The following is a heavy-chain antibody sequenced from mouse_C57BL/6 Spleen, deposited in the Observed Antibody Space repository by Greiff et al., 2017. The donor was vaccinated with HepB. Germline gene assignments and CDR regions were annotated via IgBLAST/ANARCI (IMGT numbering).Heavy chain of an antibody. CDR1: GYTFTSYW. CDR2: IYPSDSET. CDR3: ARRKVTTHYFDY. V-gene: IGHV1-61*01. D-gene: IGHD2-1*01. Sequence: QVQLQQSGAELVRPGSSVKLSCKASGYTFTSYWMDWVKQRPGQGLEWIGNIYPSDSETHYNQKFKDKATLTVDKSSSTAYMQLSSLTSEDSAVYYCARRKVTTHYFDYWGQGTTLTVSS. J-gene: IGHJ2*01.